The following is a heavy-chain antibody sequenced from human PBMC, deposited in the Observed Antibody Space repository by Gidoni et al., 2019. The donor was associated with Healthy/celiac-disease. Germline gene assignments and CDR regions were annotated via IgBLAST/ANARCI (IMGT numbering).Heavy chain of an antibody. CDR2: ISRSSTM. J-gene: IGHJ4*02. V-gene: IGHV3-48*02. CDR1: GVTLRAYS. Sequence: EVQLVESGGGWVQPGGSLRLSGAASGVTLRAYSMNWVGQAPGKGLALFSYISRSSTMHYADSVKGRYTLSIDKARNSLYLQMTGLRDEDTAVYYCATVPYYASSGPILYWGQGTLVTVSS. D-gene: IGHD3-22*01. CDR3: ATVPYYASSGPILY.